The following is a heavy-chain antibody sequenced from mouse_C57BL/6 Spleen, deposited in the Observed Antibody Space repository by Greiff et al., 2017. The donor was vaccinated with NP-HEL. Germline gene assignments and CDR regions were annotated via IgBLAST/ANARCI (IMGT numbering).Heavy chain of an antibody. D-gene: IGHD2-5*01. V-gene: IGHV1-26*01. CDR3: ARSHYSNCFDY. J-gene: IGHJ2*01. CDR1: GYTFTDYY. Sequence: EVQLQQSGPELVKPGASVKISCKASGYTFTDYYMNWVKQSHGKSLEWIGDINPNNGGTSYNQKFKGKATLTVDKSSSTAYMELRSLTSEDSAVYYCARSHYSNCFDYWGKGTTLTVSS. CDR2: INPNNGGT.